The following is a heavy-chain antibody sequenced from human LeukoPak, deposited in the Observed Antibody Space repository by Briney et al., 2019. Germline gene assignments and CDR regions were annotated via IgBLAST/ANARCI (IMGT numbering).Heavy chain of an antibody. V-gene: IGHV4-59*08. CDR2: IYYSGST. J-gene: IGHJ4*02. CDR1: GGSISSYY. D-gene: IGHD3-10*01. CDR3: ASNYYGSGSLDY. Sequence: SETLSLTCTVSGGSISSYYWSWIRQPPGKGLEWIGYIYYSGSTNYNPSLESRVTISVDTSKNQFSLKLGSVTAADTAVYYCASNYYGSGSLDYWGQGNLVTVSS.